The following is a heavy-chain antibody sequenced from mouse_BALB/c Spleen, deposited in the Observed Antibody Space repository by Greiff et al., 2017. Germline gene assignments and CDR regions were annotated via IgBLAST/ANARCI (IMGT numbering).Heavy chain of an antibody. J-gene: IGHJ4*01. CDR2: ISSGGSYT. CDR1: GFTFSSYA. Sequence: EVQRVESGGGLVKPGGSLKLSCAASGFTFSSYAMSWVRQSPEKRLEWVAEISSGGSYTYYPDTVTGRFTISRDNAKNTLYLEMSSLRSEDTAMYYCAREPPRRDYAMDYWGQGTSVTVSS. V-gene: IGHV5-9-4*01. D-gene: IGHD6-1*01. CDR3: AREPPRRDYAMDY.